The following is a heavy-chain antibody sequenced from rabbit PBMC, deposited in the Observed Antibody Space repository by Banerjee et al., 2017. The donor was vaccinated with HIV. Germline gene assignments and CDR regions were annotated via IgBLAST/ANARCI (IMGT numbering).Heavy chain of an antibody. V-gene: IGHV1S45*01. CDR3: ARSLISDVAGYTCAFDL. Sequence: QEQLEESGGDLVKPGASLTLTCTASGFSFSGGHYMCWVRRAPGKGLEWTACIGVSSGNTYYASWAKGRFTISRTSSTTVTLQMTSLTAADTATYFCARSLISDVAGYTCAFDLWGPGTLVTVS. D-gene: IGHD6-1*01. CDR2: IGVSSGNT. CDR1: GFSFSGGHY. J-gene: IGHJ4*01.